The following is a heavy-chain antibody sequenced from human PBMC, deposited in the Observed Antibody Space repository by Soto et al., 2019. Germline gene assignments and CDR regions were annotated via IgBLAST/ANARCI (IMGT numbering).Heavy chain of an antibody. J-gene: IGHJ6*02. D-gene: IGHD4-4*01. CDR1: GFTFSSYG. V-gene: IGHV3-33*01. CDR2: IWYDGSNK. Sequence: GGSLRLPCAAFGFTFSSYGMHWVLQAPGKGLEWVAVIWYDGSNKYYADSVKGRFTISRDNSKNTLYLQMNSLRAEDTAVYYCARDPTPPPTVTTWDYYYYYYGMDVWGQGTTVTVSS. CDR3: ARDPTPPPTVTTWDYYYYYYGMDV.